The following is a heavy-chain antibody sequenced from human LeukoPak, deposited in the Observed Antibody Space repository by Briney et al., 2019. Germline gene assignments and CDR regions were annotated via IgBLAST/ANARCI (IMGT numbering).Heavy chain of an antibody. CDR1: GFNVNRNY. Sequence: PGGSLRLSCAASGFNVNRNYINWVRQAPGKGLEWVSVISSGGTAYYADSVKGRFTISRDNSKNTLDLQMNSLRAEDTALFYCGRGGLGTATITSWGPGTLVTVSS. V-gene: IGHV3-66*01. CDR2: ISSGGTA. J-gene: IGHJ5*02. CDR3: GRGGLGTATITS. D-gene: IGHD5-24*01.